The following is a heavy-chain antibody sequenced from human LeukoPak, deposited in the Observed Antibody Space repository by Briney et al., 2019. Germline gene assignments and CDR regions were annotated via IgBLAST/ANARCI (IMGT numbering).Heavy chain of an antibody. CDR3: AGDLVEGTTT. CDR2: IYTSGST. V-gene: IGHV4-4*07. Sequence: SETLSLTCTVPGDSISSYHWNWIRQPAGKGLEWIGRIYTSGSTNYNPSLKSRVTMSIDTSKNQFSLKLNSVTAADTAMYYCAGDLVEGTTTWGQGTLVTVSS. CDR1: GDSISSYH. J-gene: IGHJ5*02. D-gene: IGHD1-7*01.